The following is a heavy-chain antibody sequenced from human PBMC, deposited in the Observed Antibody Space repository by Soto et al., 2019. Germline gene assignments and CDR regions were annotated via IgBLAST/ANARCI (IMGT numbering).Heavy chain of an antibody. CDR3: ARADVDGGRCYPY. J-gene: IGHJ4*02. Sequence: SETLSLTCTVSGGSISSGGYYWSWIRQHPGKGLEWIGYIYYSGSTYYNPSLKSRVTISVDTSKNQFSLKLSSVTAADTAVYYCARADVDGGRCYPYWGQGTLVTVSS. V-gene: IGHV4-31*03. CDR2: IYYSGST. D-gene: IGHD2-15*01. CDR1: GGSISSGGYY.